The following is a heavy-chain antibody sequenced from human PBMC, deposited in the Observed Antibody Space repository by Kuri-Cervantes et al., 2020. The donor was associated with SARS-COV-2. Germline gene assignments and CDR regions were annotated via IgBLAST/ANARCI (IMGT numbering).Heavy chain of an antibody. J-gene: IGHJ4*02. CDR1: GFTFSSYS. Sequence: GGSLRLSCAASGFTFSSYSMSWIRRAPGKGLEWISYISSSGTTIYYADSVRGRFTISRDNAQNSLYLQMSSLRAEDTAVYYCARDDEMAKGAFDYWGQGTLVTVSS. D-gene: IGHD5-24*01. CDR3: ARDDEMAKGAFDY. V-gene: IGHV3-48*04. CDR2: ISSSGTTI.